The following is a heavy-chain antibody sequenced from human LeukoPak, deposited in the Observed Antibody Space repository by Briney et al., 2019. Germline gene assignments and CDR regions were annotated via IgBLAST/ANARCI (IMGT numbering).Heavy chain of an antibody. J-gene: IGHJ4*02. CDR1: GGSISSYY. D-gene: IGHD6-13*01. Sequence: SETLSLTCTVSGGSISSYYWSWIRQPAGKGLEWIGRIYTSGSTNYNPSLKSRVTISIDTSKNQFSLKLSSVTAADTAVYSCARQPLGYSSSWSSKNFPFYYFDYWGQGTLVTVSS. V-gene: IGHV4-4*07. CDR3: ARQPLGYSSSWSSKNFPFYYFDY. CDR2: IYTSGST.